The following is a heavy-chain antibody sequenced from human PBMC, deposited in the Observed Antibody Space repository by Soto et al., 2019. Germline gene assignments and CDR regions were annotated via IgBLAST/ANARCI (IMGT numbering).Heavy chain of an antibody. CDR2: INHSGST. V-gene: IGHV4-34*01. J-gene: IGHJ3*02. CDR3: ARGPPATMVRGVPYGRRAFDI. CDR1: GGSFSGYY. Sequence: SETLSLTCAFYGGSFSGYYWSLIRQPPGKGLEWIGEINHSGSTNYNPSLKSRVTISVDTSKNQFSLKLSSVTAADTAVYYCARGPPATMVRGVPYGRRAFDIWGQGTMVTVSS. D-gene: IGHD3-10*01.